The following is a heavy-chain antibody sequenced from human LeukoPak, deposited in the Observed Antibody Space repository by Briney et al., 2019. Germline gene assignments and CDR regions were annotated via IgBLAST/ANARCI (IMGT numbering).Heavy chain of an antibody. CDR3: ARDRGIGYGPSDLDS. CDR1: GDSMTSDY. J-gene: IGHJ4*02. Sequence: PSETLSLTCTVSGDSMTSDYWTWIRQPPGKGLEWLGYVYHSGTSFYNPALKSRLTISIDTSKKQFSLNVISVTTADTALYFCARDRGIGYGPSDLDSWGPGVLATVSS. CDR2: VYHSGTS. D-gene: IGHD3-10*01. V-gene: IGHV4-59*01.